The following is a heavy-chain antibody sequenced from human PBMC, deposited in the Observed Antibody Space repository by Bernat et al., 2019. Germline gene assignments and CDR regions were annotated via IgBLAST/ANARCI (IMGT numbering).Heavy chain of an antibody. V-gene: IGHV4-59*01. CDR2: IYYSGST. J-gene: IGHJ4*02. D-gene: IGHD3-3*01. Sequence: QVQLQESGPGLVKPSETLSLTCTVSGGSISSYYWSWIRQPPGKGLEWIGYIYYSGSTNYNPSLKSRVTISVDTSKNQFSLKLSSVTAADTAVYYCASFSITIFGVVTSFDYWGQGTLVTVSS. CDR3: ASFSITIFGVVTSFDY. CDR1: GGSISSYY.